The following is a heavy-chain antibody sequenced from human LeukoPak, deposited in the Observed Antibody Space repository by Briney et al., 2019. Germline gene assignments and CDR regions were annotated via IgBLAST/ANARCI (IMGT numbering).Heavy chain of an antibody. CDR3: VSWGLIVVVPAAVDY. Sequence: GGSLRLSCAASGFTVSSNYMSWVRQAPGKGLEWGSVIYSGGSTYYADSVKGRFTISRDNSKNTLFLQMDSLTADDTAVYYCVSWGLIVVVPAAVDYWGRGTLVTVSS. V-gene: IGHV3-66*01. J-gene: IGHJ4*02. CDR2: IYSGGST. CDR1: GFTVSSNY. D-gene: IGHD2-2*01.